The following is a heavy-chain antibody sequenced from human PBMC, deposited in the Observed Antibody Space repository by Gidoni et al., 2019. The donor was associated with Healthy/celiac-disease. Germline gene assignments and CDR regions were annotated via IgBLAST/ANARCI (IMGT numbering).Heavy chain of an antibody. CDR1: GGSISRGGYY. CDR2: IYYSGST. D-gene: IGHD2-21*01. Sequence: QVQLQESGPGLVKPSQTLSLTCTVSGGSISRGGYYWSWIRQHPGKGLEWIGYIYYSGSTYYNPSLKSRVTISVDTSKNQFSLKRSSVTAADTAVYYCARDPRMWSPQKDAFDIWGQGTMVTVSS. V-gene: IGHV4-31*03. J-gene: IGHJ3*02. CDR3: ARDPRMWSPQKDAFDI.